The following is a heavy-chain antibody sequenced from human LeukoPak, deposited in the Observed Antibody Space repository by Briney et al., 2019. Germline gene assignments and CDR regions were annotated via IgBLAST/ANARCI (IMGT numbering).Heavy chain of an antibody. CDR1: GYTFTSYG. D-gene: IGHD4-23*01. J-gene: IGHJ5*02. Sequence: ASVKVSCKASGYTFTSYGISWVRQAPGQGLEWMGWISAYNGNTNYAQKLQGRVTMTTDTSTSTAYMELRSLRSDDTAVYYCARAVSVVTQIGNDWFDPWGQGTLVTVSS. CDR2: ISAYNGNT. CDR3: ARAVSVVTQIGNDWFDP. V-gene: IGHV1-18*01.